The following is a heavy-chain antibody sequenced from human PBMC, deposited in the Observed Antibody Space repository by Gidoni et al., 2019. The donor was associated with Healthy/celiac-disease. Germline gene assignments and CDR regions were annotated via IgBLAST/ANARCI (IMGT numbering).Heavy chain of an antibody. CDR1: GFTFSSHA. Sequence: EVQLLESGGGLVQPGGSLRLSCAASGFTFSSHAMSSVRQAPGKGLEVVSAISGSCGSTYYADSVKGRFTISRDNSKNTLYLQMNSLRAEDTAVYYCATPTNGGTGYWGQGTLVNVSS. CDR3: ATPTNGGTGY. CDR2: ISGSCGST. J-gene: IGHJ4*02. V-gene: IGHV3-23*01. D-gene: IGHD1-1*01.